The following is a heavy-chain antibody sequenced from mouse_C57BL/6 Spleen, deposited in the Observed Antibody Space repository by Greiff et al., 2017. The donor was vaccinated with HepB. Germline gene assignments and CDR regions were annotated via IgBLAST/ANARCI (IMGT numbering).Heavy chain of an antibody. J-gene: IGHJ4*01. CDR3: AYDYDGDYYAMDY. Sequence: QVQLKQPGAELVKPGASVKMSCKASGYTFTSYWITWVKQRPGQGLEWIGDIYPGSGSTNYNEKFKSKATLTVDTSSSTAYMQLSSLTSEDSAVYYCAYDYDGDYYAMDYWGQGTSVTVSS. V-gene: IGHV1-55*01. CDR1: GYTFTSYW. CDR2: IYPGSGST. D-gene: IGHD2-4*01.